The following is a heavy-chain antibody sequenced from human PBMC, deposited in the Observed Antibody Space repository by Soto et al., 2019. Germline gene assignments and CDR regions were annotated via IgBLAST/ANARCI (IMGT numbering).Heavy chain of an antibody. V-gene: IGHV4-34*01. CDR1: GGSFSGYY. Sequence: SETLSLTCAVYGGSFSGYYWSWIRQPPGKGLEWIGEINHSGSTNYNPSLKSRVTISVDTSKNQFSLKLSSVTAADTAVYYCARAYCYGSGSSRRYYGMDVWGQGTTVTVSS. CDR2: INHSGST. CDR3: ARAYCYGSGSSRRYYGMDV. D-gene: IGHD3-10*01. J-gene: IGHJ6*02.